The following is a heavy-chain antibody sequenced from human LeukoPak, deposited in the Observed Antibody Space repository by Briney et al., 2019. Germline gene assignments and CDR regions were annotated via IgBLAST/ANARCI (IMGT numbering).Heavy chain of an antibody. J-gene: IGHJ3*02. CDR1: GYTLTELS. V-gene: IGHV1-24*01. CDR3: ARRGGGSFWDAFDI. Sequence: ASVKVSCKVSGYTLTELSMHWVRQAPGKGLEWMGGFDPEDGETIYAQKFQGRVTMTEDTSTDTAYMELSSLRSEDMAVYYCARRGGGSFWDAFDIWGQGTMVTVSS. CDR2: FDPEDGET. D-gene: IGHD2-15*01.